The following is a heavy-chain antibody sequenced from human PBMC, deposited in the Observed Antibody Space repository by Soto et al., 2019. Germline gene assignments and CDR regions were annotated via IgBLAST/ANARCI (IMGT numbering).Heavy chain of an antibody. J-gene: IGHJ4*02. CDR3: ARLVVIAVDY. Sequence: QLQLQESGSGLVKPSETLSLTCTVYGGSISSSSYYWGWIRQPPGKGLEWIGRIYYSGGTYYNPSLTSRVTISVDTSKNQFSLKLSSVTAADTGVYYCARLVVIAVDYWGQGTLVTVSS. CDR2: IYYSGGT. V-gene: IGHV4-39*01. CDR1: GGSISSSSYY. D-gene: IGHD2-21*01.